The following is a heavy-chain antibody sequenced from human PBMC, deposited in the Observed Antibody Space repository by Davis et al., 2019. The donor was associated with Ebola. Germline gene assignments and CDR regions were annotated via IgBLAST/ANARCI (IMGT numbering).Heavy chain of an antibody. D-gene: IGHD3-16*01. CDR3: AREAGGGAFDI. V-gene: IGHV4-59*06. CDR1: GGSISSSY. J-gene: IGHJ3*02. Sequence: SETLSLTCTVSGGSISSSYWSWIRQPPGEGLEWIGIIYYSGTTHYNPSLKSRVIISRDTSKNQFSLKLSSVTAADTAVYYCAREAGGGAFDIWGQGTMITVSS. CDR2: IYYSGTT.